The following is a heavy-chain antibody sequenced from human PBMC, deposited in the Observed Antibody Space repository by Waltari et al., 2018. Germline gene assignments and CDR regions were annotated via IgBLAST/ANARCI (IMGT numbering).Heavy chain of an antibody. V-gene: IGHV4-34*01. CDR3: ARGGVTIFGVVIIRNMGAFDI. Sequence: QVQLQQWGAGLLKPSETLSLTCAVYGGSFSGYYRSWIRQPPGKGLDWIGEINHSGSTNYNPSLKSRVTISVDTSKNQFSLKLSSVTAADTAVYYCARGGVTIFGVVIIRNMGAFDIWGQGTMVTVSS. D-gene: IGHD3-3*01. CDR2: INHSGST. J-gene: IGHJ3*02. CDR1: GGSFSGYY.